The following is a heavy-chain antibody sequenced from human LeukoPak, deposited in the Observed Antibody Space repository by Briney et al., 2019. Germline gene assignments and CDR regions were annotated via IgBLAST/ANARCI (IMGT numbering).Heavy chain of an antibody. CDR3: ARRAGAYSHPYDY. D-gene: IGHD4/OR15-4a*01. J-gene: IGHJ4*02. CDR2: IYSDNT. V-gene: IGHV3-53*01. CDR1: GFTFSDYN. Sequence: SGGSLRLSCAASGFTFSDYNMRWIRQAPGKGLEWVSFIYSDNTHYSDSVKGRFTISRDNSKNTLYLQVNSLRAEDTAVYYCARRAGAYSHPYDYWGQGTLVTVSS.